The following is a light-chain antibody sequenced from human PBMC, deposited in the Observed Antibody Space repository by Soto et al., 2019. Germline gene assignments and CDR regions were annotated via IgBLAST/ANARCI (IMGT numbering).Light chain of an antibody. CDR1: QSVSSSY. CDR2: GAS. V-gene: IGKV3-20*01. Sequence: EIVLTQSPATLSLSPGERATLSCRASQSVSSSYLAWYQQKPGQAPRLLIYGASSRAAGIPDRFSGSGSGTDFTLPISRLEPEDFAVYYCQQFGTSPKTFGQGTKVDIK. CDR3: QQFGTSPKT. J-gene: IGKJ1*01.